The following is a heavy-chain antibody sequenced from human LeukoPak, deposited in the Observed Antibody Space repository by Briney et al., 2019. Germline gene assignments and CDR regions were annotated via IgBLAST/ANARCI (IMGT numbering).Heavy chain of an antibody. D-gene: IGHD4-17*01. CDR1: GGSLSGYY. CDR2: INHSGST. V-gene: IGHV4-34*01. J-gene: IGHJ6*02. Sequence: SETLSLTCAVYGGSLSGYYWSWIRQPPGKGREGIGEINHSGSTNYNPSLKSRVTISVDTSKNQFSLKLSSVTAADTAVYYCARRKVTRPYYYYYGMDVWGQGTTVTVSS. CDR3: ARRKVTRPYYYYYGMDV.